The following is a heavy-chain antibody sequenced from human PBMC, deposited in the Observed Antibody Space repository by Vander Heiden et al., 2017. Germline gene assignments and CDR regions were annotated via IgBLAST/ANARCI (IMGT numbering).Heavy chain of an antibody. CDR2: ISGSGGST. V-gene: IGHV3-23*01. D-gene: IGHD3-22*01. Sequence: EVQLLESGGGLVQPGGSLRLSCAASGFTFSSYAMSWVGQAPGKGLEWVSAISGSGGSTYYADSVKGRFTISRDNSKNTLYLQMNSLRAEDTAVYYCAKSLTEGYYDSTDAFDIWGQGTMVTVSS. CDR1: GFTFSSYA. J-gene: IGHJ3*02. CDR3: AKSLTEGYYDSTDAFDI.